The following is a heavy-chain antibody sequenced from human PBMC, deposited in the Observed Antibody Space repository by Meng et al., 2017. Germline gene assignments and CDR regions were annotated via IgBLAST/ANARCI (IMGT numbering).Heavy chain of an antibody. V-gene: IGHV4-34*01. J-gene: IGHJ4*02. Sequence: VQSQQWGAGVLQPSGDPSLAFSVDVGVFISYYWSWIRQPPGKGLEWSGEINHSGSTNSNPSLKSRVTISVDTSKNQFSLKLSSVTAADTAVYYCARRGIAARPFYYWGQGTLVTVSS. CDR2: INHSGST. CDR3: ARRGIAARPFYY. CDR1: VGVFISYY. D-gene: IGHD6-6*01.